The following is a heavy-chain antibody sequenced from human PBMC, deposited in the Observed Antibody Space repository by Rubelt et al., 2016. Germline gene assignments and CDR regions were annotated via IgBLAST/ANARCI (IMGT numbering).Heavy chain of an antibody. CDR2: IGGSGGST. V-gene: IGHV3-23*01. CDR3: AKKDQLKAFDI. Sequence: QATGEGLEWVSFIGGSGGSTNYADSVKGRFTISRDNSKNTLCMQMNSLRAEDTAVYYCAKKDQLKAFDIWGQGTMVTVSS. J-gene: IGHJ3*02.